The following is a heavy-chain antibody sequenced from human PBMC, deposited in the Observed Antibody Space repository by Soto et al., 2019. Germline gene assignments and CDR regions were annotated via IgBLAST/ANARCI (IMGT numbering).Heavy chain of an antibody. CDR3: ASWAPGGSGDFHY. J-gene: IGHJ4*02. D-gene: IGHD3-10*01. CDR2: TNHSGST. V-gene: IGHV4-34*01. Sequence: QVQLQQWGAGLLKPSETLSLTCAAYGGSFRGYYGSWIRQPPGKGLEWVGETNHSGSTNYNPSRKSRVTSSVDTSKTQFSLKLSSVTAADTAVYYCASWAPGGSGDFHYWGQGTLVTVSS. CDR1: GGSFRGYY.